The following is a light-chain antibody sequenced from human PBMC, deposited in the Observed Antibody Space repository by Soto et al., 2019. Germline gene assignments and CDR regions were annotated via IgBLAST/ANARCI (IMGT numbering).Light chain of an antibody. CDR2: GAS. V-gene: IGKV3-20*01. Sequence: EIGLTQSPATLSLSQGERATLSFRASQSVNSSYLACYQQKPGQAPRLLIYGASSMATDIPARFSASGSGTDFTLTISRLVPEYFAVYYCQQYGSSPLTLGKGTKVDIK. J-gene: IGKJ1*01. CDR1: QSVNSSY. CDR3: QQYGSSPLT.